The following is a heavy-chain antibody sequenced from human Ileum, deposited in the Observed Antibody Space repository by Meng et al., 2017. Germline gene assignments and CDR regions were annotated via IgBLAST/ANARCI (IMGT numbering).Heavy chain of an antibody. CDR1: GASISSHD. CDR2: IYYRGGA. CDR3: ARLLDSSDWGWFDP. J-gene: IGHJ5*02. V-gene: IGHV4-59*08. D-gene: IGHD3-22*01. Sequence: QVQLQESGPGLVKPSETLALTCSVSGASISSHDWTWIRQPPGKGLEYIGYIYYRGGASYNPSLRSRVTMSVDTSKNQFSLNLSSVTAADTAVYYCARLLDSSDWGWFDPWGQGTLVTVSS.